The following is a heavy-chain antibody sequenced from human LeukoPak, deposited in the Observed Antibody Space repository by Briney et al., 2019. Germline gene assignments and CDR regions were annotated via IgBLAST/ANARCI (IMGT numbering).Heavy chain of an antibody. CDR2: NYYGGST. J-gene: IGHJ4*02. V-gene: IGHV4-59*01. D-gene: IGHD6-19*01. CDR1: GGSLSSYY. Sequence: SETLSLTCTVSGGSLSSYYWSWIRQPPGKGLEWIGYNYYGGSTNYNPSLKSRVTISVDTSKNQFSLKLRSVTAADTAVYYCARVGGGSSGWYPWGQGTLVTVSS. CDR3: ARVGGGSSGWYP.